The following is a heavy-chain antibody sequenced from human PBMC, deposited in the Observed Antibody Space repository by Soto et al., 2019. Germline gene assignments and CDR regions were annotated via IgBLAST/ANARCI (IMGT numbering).Heavy chain of an antibody. V-gene: IGHV1-3*01. D-gene: IGHD5-12*01. CDR2: ITAGNGNT. CDR1: GYTFTSYA. Sequence: QVQLVQSGAEVKKPGASVKVSCKASGYTFTSYAMHWVRQAPGQSLEWMGWITAGNGNTKYSQKFQGRVTITRDTSASTAYMELSSLRSEDTAVYYCARVRWLRLSACDIWGQGTMVTVAS. CDR3: ARVRWLRLSACDI. J-gene: IGHJ3*02.